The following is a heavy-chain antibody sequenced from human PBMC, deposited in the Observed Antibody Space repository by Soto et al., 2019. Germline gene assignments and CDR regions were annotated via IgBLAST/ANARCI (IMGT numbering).Heavy chain of an antibody. Sequence: SVKVSCKASGGTFSSYAISWVRQAPGQGLEWMGGIIPIFGTANYAQKFQGRVTITADESTSTAYMELSSLRSEDTAAYYCARRYYYDSSGYYPLDYYYGMDVWGQGTTVTVSS. J-gene: IGHJ6*02. CDR3: ARRYYYDSSGYYPLDYYYGMDV. D-gene: IGHD3-22*01. CDR2: IIPIFGTA. CDR1: GGTFSSYA. V-gene: IGHV1-69*13.